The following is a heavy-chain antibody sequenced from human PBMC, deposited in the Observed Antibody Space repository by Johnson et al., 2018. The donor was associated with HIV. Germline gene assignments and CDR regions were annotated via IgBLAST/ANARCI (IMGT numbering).Heavy chain of an antibody. D-gene: IGHD6-13*01. CDR3: TRRIAAAGPYAFDI. CDR2: IRYDGSNK. CDR1: GFSFSKAW. V-gene: IGHV3-30*02. Sequence: HVQLVEFGGGLVKPGGSLRLSCVASGFSFSKAWMSWVRQAPGKGLEWVAFIRYDGSNKYYADSVKGRFTISRDNSKNTLYLQMNSLRAEDTAVYYCTRRIAAAGPYAFDIWGQGTMVTVSS. J-gene: IGHJ3*02.